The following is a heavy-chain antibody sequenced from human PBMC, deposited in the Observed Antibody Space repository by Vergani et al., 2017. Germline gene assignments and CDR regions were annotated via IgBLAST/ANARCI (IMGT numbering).Heavy chain of an antibody. D-gene: IGHD3-22*01. Sequence: QVQLVESGGGLVKPGGSLRLSCAASGFTFSDYYMSWIRQAPGKGLEWVSSISSSSSYIYYADSVKGRFTISRDNAKNSLYLQMNSLRAEDTAVYYCARDRRYDSSAISYWGQGTLVTVSS. CDR3: ARDRRYDSSAISY. CDR2: ISSSSSYI. V-gene: IGHV3-11*04. J-gene: IGHJ4*02. CDR1: GFTFSDYY.